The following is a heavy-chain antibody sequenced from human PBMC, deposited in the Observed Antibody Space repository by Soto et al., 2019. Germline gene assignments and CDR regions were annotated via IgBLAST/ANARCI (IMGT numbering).Heavy chain of an antibody. CDR3: DRGRIVASIHDAFEI. Sequence: QGHLLQSGDEVKTPGASVRVSCRASGYPFTSYGISWVRQAPGQGLEWVAWISAYNGNRDTAQKFQGRVTMTLDTATDTAHMELGDLTSADTAVYYCDRGRIVASIHDAFEIWGQGTKVTVSS. CDR2: ISAYNGNR. V-gene: IGHV1-18*01. D-gene: IGHD1-26*01. J-gene: IGHJ3*02. CDR1: GYPFTSYG.